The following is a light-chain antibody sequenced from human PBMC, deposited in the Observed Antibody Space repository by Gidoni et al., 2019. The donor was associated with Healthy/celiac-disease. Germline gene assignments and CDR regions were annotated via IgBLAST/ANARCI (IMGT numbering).Light chain of an antibody. CDR1: QSISSY. V-gene: IGKV1-39*01. Sequence: DIQMTQSPSSLSASVGDRVTITCRASQSISSYLNLYQQKPGQAPKLLIYAASSLQSGVPSRFSGSGSGTDFTLTISSLQPEDFATYYCQQSYSTPQTFGQGTKVEIK. CDR2: AAS. J-gene: IGKJ1*01. CDR3: QQSYSTPQT.